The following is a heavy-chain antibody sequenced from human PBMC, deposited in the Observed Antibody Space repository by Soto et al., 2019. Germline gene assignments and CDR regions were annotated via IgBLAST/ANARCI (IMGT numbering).Heavy chain of an antibody. CDR2: INHSGST. D-gene: IGHD3-10*01. CDR3: ARGPVLEVRGVIINYYYYGMDV. Sequence: SETLSLTCAVYGGSFSGYYWSWIRQPPGKGLEWIGEINHSGSTNYNPSLKSRVTISVDTFKNQFSLKLSSVTAADTAVYYCARGPVLEVRGVIINYYYYGMDVWGQGTTVTVSS. CDR1: GGSFSGYY. J-gene: IGHJ6*02. V-gene: IGHV4-34*01.